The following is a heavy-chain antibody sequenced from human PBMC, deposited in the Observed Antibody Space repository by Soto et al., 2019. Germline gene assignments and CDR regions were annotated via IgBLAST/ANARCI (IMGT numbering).Heavy chain of an antibody. V-gene: IGHV3-48*03. D-gene: IGHD5-12*01. CDR3: ARDWLRFTYYYGMDV. J-gene: IGHJ6*02. CDR1: GVTFSSYE. CDR2: ISSSGSTI. Sequence: XGSLRLSCAAAGVTFSSYEMNWVRQAPGKGLEWVSYISSSGSTIYYADSVKGRFTISRDNAKNSLYLQMNSLRAEDTAVYYCARDWLRFTYYYGMDVWSQGTTVTVS.